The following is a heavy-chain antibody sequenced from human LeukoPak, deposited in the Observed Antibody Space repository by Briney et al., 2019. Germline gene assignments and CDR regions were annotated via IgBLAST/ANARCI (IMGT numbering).Heavy chain of an antibody. CDR1: GGTFSSYA. CDR3: ARARGGANIIFDY. CDR2: IIPIFGTA. V-gene: IGHV1-69*13. D-gene: IGHD4/OR15-4a*01. J-gene: IGHJ4*02. Sequence: SVKVSCKASGGTFSSYAISWVRQAPGQGLEWMGGIIPIFGTANYAQKFQGRVTITADESTSTAYMELSSLRSEDTAVYYCARARGGANIIFDYWGRGTLVAVSS.